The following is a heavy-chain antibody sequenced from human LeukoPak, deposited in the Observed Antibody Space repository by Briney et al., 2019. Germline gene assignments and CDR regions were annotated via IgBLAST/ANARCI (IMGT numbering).Heavy chain of an antibody. J-gene: IGHJ6*04. V-gene: IGHV3-7*01. D-gene: IGHD2-2*01. CDR1: GLPFSFYW. Sequence: PGGPLMLSIAASGLPFSFYWMSWVRQAPGKGLEWVANIKKDGSEKYYINSVKGRFTISRDNAENSLYLQINSLRAEDTAVYYCARDGCSSTSCYTRGDVWGKGSTVTVSS. CDR3: ARDGCSSTSCYTRGDV. CDR2: IKKDGSEK.